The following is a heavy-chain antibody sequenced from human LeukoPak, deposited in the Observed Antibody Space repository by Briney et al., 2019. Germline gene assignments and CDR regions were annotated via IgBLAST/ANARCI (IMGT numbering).Heavy chain of an antibody. V-gene: IGHV3-7*01. Sequence: QTGGSLRLSCAASGFTFSSYWMSWVRQAPGKGLEWVANIKQDGSEKYYVDSVKGRFTISRDNAENSLYLQMNSLRAEDTAVYYCARDAHNDFWSGSESNFDYWGQGTLVTVSS. CDR2: IKQDGSEK. J-gene: IGHJ4*02. CDR1: GFTFSSYW. CDR3: ARDAHNDFWSGSESNFDY. D-gene: IGHD3-3*01.